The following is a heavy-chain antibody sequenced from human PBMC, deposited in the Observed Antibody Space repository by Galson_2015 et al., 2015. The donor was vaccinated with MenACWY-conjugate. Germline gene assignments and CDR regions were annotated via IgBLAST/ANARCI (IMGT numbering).Heavy chain of an antibody. CDR1: GFTFSSYW. J-gene: IGHJ4*02. Sequence: SLRLSCAASGFTFSSYWMHWVRQSPGKGLVWVSRINSDGSSANYADSVKGRFTISRDNAKNTLYLQMNSLRDEDTAVYYCARWRWHQSEFDNWGQGTLVTVTS. D-gene: IGHD5-24*01. CDR3: ARWRWHQSEFDN. V-gene: IGHV3-74*01. CDR2: INSDGSSA.